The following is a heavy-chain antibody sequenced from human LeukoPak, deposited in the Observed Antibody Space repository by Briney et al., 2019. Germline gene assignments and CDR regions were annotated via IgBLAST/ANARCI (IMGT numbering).Heavy chain of an antibody. Sequence: GASVKVSCKASGYTFTSYGISWVRQAPGQGLEWMGWISAYNCNTNYAQKLQGRVTMTTDTSTSTAYMELRSLRSDDTAVYYCARFIAVARRGYYFDYWGQGTLVTVSS. CDR2: ISAYNCNT. J-gene: IGHJ4*02. CDR1: GYTFTSYG. V-gene: IGHV1-18*01. D-gene: IGHD6-19*01. CDR3: ARFIAVARRGYYFDY.